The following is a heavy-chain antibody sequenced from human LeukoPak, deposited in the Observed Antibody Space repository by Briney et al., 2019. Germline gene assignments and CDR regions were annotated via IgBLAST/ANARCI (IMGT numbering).Heavy chain of an antibody. J-gene: IGHJ6*03. CDR3: AREVGSGISYYYYMDV. CDR2: IIPIFGTA. Sequence: SVKVSCKASGGTFSSHAISWVRQAPGQGLEWMGGIIPIFGTANYAQKFQGRVTITTDESTSTAYMELSSLRSEDTAVYYCAREVGSGISYYYYMDVWGKGTTVTVCS. CDR1: GGTFSSHA. D-gene: IGHD3-3*01. V-gene: IGHV1-69*05.